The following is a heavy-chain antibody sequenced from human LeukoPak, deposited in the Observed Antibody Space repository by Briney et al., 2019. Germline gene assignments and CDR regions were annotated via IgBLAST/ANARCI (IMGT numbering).Heavy chain of an antibody. Sequence: GGSLRLSCAASGFTFSSYWMTWARQVPGKGLEWVANINKDGSERNYADSLKGRFTISRDNAMSSLFLQMDSLRAEDTGVYYCAKDRSGMAYHFDFWGQGTLVIVSS. CDR2: INKDGSER. D-gene: IGHD2-2*02. CDR1: GFTFSSYW. J-gene: IGHJ4*02. CDR3: AKDRSGMAYHFDF. V-gene: IGHV3-7*01.